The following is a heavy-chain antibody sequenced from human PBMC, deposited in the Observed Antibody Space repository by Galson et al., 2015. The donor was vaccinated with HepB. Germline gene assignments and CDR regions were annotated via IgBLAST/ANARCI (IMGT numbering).Heavy chain of an antibody. CDR3: ARDGYWMGDVVVVPSAFTVFFDY. Sequence: SLRLSCAASGFTFNKYAMHWVRQAPGKGLEWVAVMSDDGSKKFYADFVKGRFSISRDNTKNTLYLQMNSLRPDDTAVYYCARDGYWMGDVVVVPSAFTVFFDYWGRGTLVTVSS. CDR1: GFTFNKYA. J-gene: IGHJ4*02. CDR2: MSDDGSKK. V-gene: IGHV3-30-3*01. D-gene: IGHD2-2*01.